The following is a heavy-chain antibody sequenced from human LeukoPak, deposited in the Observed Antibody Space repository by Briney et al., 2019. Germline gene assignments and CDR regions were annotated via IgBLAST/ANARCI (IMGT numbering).Heavy chain of an antibody. J-gene: IGHJ3*02. CDR1: GFTVSSNY. V-gene: IGHV3-53*01. CDR2: IYSGGST. CDR3: ARDQTPYGSGSYAFDI. Sequence: GGSLRLSCAASGFTVSSNYMSWVRQAPGKGLEWVSVIYSGGSTYYADSVKGRFTISRDNSKNTLYLQMNSLRAEDTAVYYCARDQTPYGSGSYAFDIWGQGTMVTVSS. D-gene: IGHD3-10*01.